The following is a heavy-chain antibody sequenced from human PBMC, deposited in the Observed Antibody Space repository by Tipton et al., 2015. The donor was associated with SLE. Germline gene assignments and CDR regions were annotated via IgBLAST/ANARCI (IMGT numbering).Heavy chain of an antibody. CDR3: ARGGLGVSYYYYMDV. CDR2: ISFSGTT. V-gene: IGHV4-39*07. CDR1: GGSINSSPYY. Sequence: TLSLTCIVSGGSINSSPYYWGWVRQTPGKGLEWLGSISFSGTTYFNPSLKSRVTLSRDTSKNQFSLKLSSVTAADTAVYYCARGGLGVSYYYYMDVWGKGTTVTVSS. D-gene: IGHD1-26*01. J-gene: IGHJ6*03.